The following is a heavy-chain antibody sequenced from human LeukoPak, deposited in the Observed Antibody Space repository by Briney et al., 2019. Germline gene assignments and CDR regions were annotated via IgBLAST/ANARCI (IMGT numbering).Heavy chain of an antibody. J-gene: IGHJ3*02. CDR2: ISSASGII. CDR3: ARTDGFDI. V-gene: IGHV3-48*01. Sequence: QPAGSLRLSCAASGFIFNNYYMNWVRQAPGKGLEWVSYISSASGIIYYADSVKGRFTISRDNAKNALYLQMNSLRADDTAVYYCARTDGFDIWGQGSMLTAPS. CDR1: GFIFNNYY.